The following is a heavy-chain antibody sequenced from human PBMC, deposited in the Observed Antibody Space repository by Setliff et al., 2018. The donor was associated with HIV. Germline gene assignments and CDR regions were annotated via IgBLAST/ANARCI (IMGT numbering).Heavy chain of an antibody. CDR2: IIPKSGGT. V-gene: IGHV1-2*02. J-gene: IGHJ3*02. Sequence: GASVKVSCKASGYTFTDNYIHWVRQAPGQGLEWMGWIIPKSGGTNYAQRFQVRVTMTRDTPISTAYMELSRLRSDDSAVYYCAREVYYDSSPGGHDAFDIWGQGTMVTV. CDR3: AREVYYDSSPGGHDAFDI. D-gene: IGHD3-22*01. CDR1: GYTFTDNY.